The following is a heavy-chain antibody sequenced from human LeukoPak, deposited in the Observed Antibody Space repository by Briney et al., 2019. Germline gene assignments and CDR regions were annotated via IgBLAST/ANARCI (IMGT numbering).Heavy chain of an antibody. CDR2: IYSGGST. J-gene: IGHJ4*02. V-gene: IGHV3-53*01. Sequence: PGGSLRLSCAASGFTVSSNYMSWVRQAPGKGLEWVSVIYSGGSTYYADSVKSRFTISRDNSKNTLYLQMNSLRAEDTAVYYCARVSAAAGTLAFDYWGQGTLVTVSS. D-gene: IGHD6-13*01. CDR1: GFTVSSNY. CDR3: ARVSAAAGTLAFDY.